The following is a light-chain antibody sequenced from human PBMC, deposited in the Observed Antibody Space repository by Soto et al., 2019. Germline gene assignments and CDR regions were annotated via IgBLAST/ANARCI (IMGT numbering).Light chain of an antibody. J-gene: IGLJ1*01. Sequence: QSVLTQPRSVSGSPGQSVAISCTGTSSDVGGYNYVSWYQQHPGKAPKLMIYDVTKRPSGVPDRFSASKSGNTASLTISGLQADDEADYYCCSYAGSYSYIFGTGTQVTVL. CDR1: SSDVGGYNY. CDR2: DVT. V-gene: IGLV2-11*01. CDR3: CSYAGSYSYI.